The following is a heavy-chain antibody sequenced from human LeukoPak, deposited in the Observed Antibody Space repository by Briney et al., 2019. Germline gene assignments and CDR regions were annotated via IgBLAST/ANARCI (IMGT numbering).Heavy chain of an antibody. J-gene: IGHJ4*02. Sequence: AASVKVSCKASGGTFSSYAISWVRQAPGQGLEWMGGIIPIFGTANYAQKFQGRVTITTDESTSTAYMELSSLRSEDTAVYYCATKGYDSSGYYFDYWGQETLVTVSS. CDR2: IIPIFGTA. CDR1: GGTFSSYA. CDR3: ATKGYDSSGYYFDY. V-gene: IGHV1-69*05. D-gene: IGHD3-22*01.